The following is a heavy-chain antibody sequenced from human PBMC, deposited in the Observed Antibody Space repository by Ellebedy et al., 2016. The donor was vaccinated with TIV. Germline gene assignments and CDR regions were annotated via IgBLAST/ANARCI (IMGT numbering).Heavy chain of an antibody. D-gene: IGHD2-8*01. CDR2: VNPSGTT. CDR3: VRGLGYCTNGVCRMDV. CDR1: GGSFTGYF. J-gene: IGHJ6*02. Sequence: MPSETLSLTCAVYGGSFTGYFWSWIRQPPGKGLEWIGEVNPSGTTNDNPSLKSRVTISMDTPKKQFYLRLTSVTAADTAVYYCVRGLGYCTNGVCRMDVWGQGTTVTVSS. V-gene: IGHV4-34*01.